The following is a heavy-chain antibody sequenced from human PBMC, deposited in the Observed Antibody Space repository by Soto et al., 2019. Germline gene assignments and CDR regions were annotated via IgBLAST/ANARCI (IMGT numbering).Heavy chain of an antibody. J-gene: IGHJ4*02. Sequence: PSETLSLTCTVSGCSISSYYWSWIRQPPGKGLEWIGYIYYSGSTNYNPSLKSRVTISVDTSKNQFSLKLSSVTAADTAVYFCAREAHHGSGWNPLYFDYWGQGTLVTVSS. CDR1: GCSISSYY. CDR3: AREAHHGSGWNPLYFDY. V-gene: IGHV4-59*01. CDR2: IYYSGST. D-gene: IGHD6-19*01.